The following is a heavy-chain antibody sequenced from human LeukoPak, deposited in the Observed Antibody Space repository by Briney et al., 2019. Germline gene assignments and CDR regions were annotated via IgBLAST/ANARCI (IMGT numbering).Heavy chain of an antibody. CDR3: ARGRFGSC. CDR1: GFTFSGYE. V-gene: IGHV3-48*03. D-gene: IGHD6-13*01. Sequence: GGSLRLSCTASGFTFSGYEMNWVRQAPGKGLEWVSYISSSGNSIYYADSVKGRFTISRDNAKNSLYLRMNSLRAEDMAVYYCARGRFGSCWGQGTLVTVSS. CDR2: ISSSGNSI. J-gene: IGHJ1*01.